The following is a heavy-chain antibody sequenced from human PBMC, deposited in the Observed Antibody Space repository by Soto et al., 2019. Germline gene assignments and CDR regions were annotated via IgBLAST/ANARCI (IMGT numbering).Heavy chain of an antibody. D-gene: IGHD4-17*01. V-gene: IGHV3-48*01. CDR3: ARDYGDYPPDYYYYGMDV. CDR2: ISSSSSTI. Sequence: GGSLRLSCTASGFTFSSYSMNWVRQAPGKGLEWVSYISSSSSTIYYADSVKGRFTISRDNVKNSLYLQMNSLRAEDTAVYYCARDYGDYPPDYYYYGMDVWGQGTTVTVSS. CDR1: GFTFSSYS. J-gene: IGHJ6*02.